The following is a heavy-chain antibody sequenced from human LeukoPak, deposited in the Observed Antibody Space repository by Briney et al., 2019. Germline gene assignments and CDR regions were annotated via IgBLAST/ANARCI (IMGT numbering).Heavy chain of an antibody. CDR2: IKQDESEK. CDR1: GFTFNNYW. V-gene: IGHV3-7*01. Sequence: GGSLRLSCAASGFTFNNYWMSWVRQAPGKGLEGVASIKQDESEKYYVDSVKGRFTISRDNAKNLLYLQMNNLRAEDTAVYYCARDQSLGYCSGASCFTDYWGQGTLVTVSS. D-gene: IGHD2-15*01. CDR3: ARDQSLGYCSGASCFTDY. J-gene: IGHJ4*02.